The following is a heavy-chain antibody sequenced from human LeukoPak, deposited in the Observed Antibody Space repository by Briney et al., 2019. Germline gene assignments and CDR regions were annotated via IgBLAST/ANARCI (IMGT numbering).Heavy chain of an antibody. J-gene: IGHJ5*02. CDR3: ARDRTATWGYQEFQA. V-gene: IGHV3-7*01. CDR1: GFTFSYHW. CDR2: IKNDGTVK. Sequence: GGSLTLSCAASGFTFSYHWMTWVRQAPGKGLEWVANIKNDGTVKNYVDSVKGRFTVSRDNAKNSLFLQMNSLRVEDTAVYFCARDRTATWGYQEFQAWGQGTLVTVSS. D-gene: IGHD2-2*01.